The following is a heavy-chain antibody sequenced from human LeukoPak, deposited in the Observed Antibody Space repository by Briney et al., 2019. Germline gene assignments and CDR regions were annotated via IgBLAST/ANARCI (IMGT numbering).Heavy chain of an antibody. D-gene: IGHD3-22*01. Sequence: QPGGSLRLSCAASGFTFSSYSMNWVRQAPGKGLEWVSSISSSSSYIYYADSVKGRFTISRDNAKNSLYLQMNSLRAEDTAVYYCASPVYYYDSSGQNAFDIWGQGTMVTVSS. CDR2: ISSSSSYI. CDR3: ASPVYYYDSSGQNAFDI. CDR1: GFTFSSYS. J-gene: IGHJ3*02. V-gene: IGHV3-21*01.